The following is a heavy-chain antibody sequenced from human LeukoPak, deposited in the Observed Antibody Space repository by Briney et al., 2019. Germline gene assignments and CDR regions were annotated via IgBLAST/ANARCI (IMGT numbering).Heavy chain of an antibody. CDR1: GYTFTGYY. CDR2: INPNSGDT. Sequence: SVKVSCKASGYTFTGYYMHRVRQAPGQGLEWMGWINPNSGDTKFAREFQGRVTMTRGTSISTAYMGLSRLRSDDTAVYYCATQRGSYLWGTDFDYWGQGTLVTVPS. D-gene: IGHD3-16*01. J-gene: IGHJ4*02. CDR3: ATQRGSYLWGTDFDY. V-gene: IGHV1-2*02.